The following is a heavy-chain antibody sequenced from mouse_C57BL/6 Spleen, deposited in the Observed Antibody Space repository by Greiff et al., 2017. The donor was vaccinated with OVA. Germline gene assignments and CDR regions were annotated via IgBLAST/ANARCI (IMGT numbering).Heavy chain of an antibody. CDR3: PRGTGSFDY. Sequence: EVQLQQSGPVLVKPGASVKMSCKASGYTFTDYYMNWVKQSHGKSLEWIGVINPYNGGTSYNQKFKGKATLTVDKSSSTAYMELNSLTSEDSAVYYCPRGTGSFDYWGQGTTLTVSS. V-gene: IGHV1-19*01. J-gene: IGHJ2*01. CDR2: INPYNGGT. D-gene: IGHD4-1*01. CDR1: GYTFTDYY.